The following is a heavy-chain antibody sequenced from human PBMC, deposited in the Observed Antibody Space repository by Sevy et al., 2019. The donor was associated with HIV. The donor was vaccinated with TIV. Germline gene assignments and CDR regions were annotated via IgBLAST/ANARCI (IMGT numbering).Heavy chain of an antibody. V-gene: IGHV3-30*18. Sequence: GGSLRLSCAPSGSTFSTYAMHWVRQAPGKGLEWVAVISYDGNNKWYADSVKGRFAISRDNSKNTLYLQMNSLRTEDTAVYYCAKEDWGSWGQGTLVTVSS. CDR1: GSTFSTYA. D-gene: IGHD7-27*01. CDR2: ISYDGNNK. J-gene: IGHJ4*02. CDR3: AKEDWGS.